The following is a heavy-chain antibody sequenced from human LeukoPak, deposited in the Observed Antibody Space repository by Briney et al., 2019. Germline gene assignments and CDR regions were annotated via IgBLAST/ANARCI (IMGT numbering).Heavy chain of an antibody. CDR1: GFTFSSYS. CDR3: ARGYPMDWNYFDY. D-gene: IGHD3/OR15-3a*01. CDR2: ISSSSSYI. Sequence: GGSLRLSCAASGFTFSSYSMNWVRQAPGKGLEWVSSISSSSSYIYYADSVKGRFTISRDNAKNSLYLQMNSLRAEDTAVYYCARGYPMDWNYFDYWGQGTLVTVSS. J-gene: IGHJ4*02. V-gene: IGHV3-21*01.